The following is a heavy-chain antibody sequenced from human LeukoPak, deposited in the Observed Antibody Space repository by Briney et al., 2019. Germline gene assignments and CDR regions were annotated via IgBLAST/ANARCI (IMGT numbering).Heavy chain of an antibody. V-gene: IGHV3-23*01. D-gene: IGHD1-26*01. CDR1: GFTFSSYA. CDR3: ARGRYQFEY. CDR2: ISAGGGGT. J-gene: IGHJ4*02. Sequence: SGGSLRLSCAASGFTFSSYAMHWVRQAPGKGLEWVSLISAGGGGTNYADFVEGRFTISRDDSKNTLYLQMNSLRAEDTAVYYCARGRYQFEYWGQGTLVTVSS.